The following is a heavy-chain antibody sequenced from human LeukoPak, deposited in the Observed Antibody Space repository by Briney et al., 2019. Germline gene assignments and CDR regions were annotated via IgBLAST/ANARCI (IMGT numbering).Heavy chain of an antibody. CDR2: ISATRLST. J-gene: IGHJ5*02. Sequence: PRGSLRASSAASGFTFSMYPMNVVRQAPGKGLQCVCTISATRLSTYYVDSVKGRFTISRNNSQNTMYLQMNSLRAQDTAIYYSATHPPLHSATYGTVDRWGQGTLVFVSS. V-gene: IGHV3-23*01. D-gene: IGHD1-26*01. CDR1: GFTFSMYP. CDR3: ATHPPLHSATYGTVDR.